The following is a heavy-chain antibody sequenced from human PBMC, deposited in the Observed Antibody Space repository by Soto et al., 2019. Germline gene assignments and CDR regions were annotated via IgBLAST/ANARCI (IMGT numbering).Heavy chain of an antibody. D-gene: IGHD1-1*01. CDR1: GFTFDDYT. V-gene: IGHV3-43*01. J-gene: IGHJ6*02. CDR2: ISWDGGST. Sequence: GGSLRLSCAASGFTFDDYTMHWVRQAPGKGLEWVSLISWDGGSTYYADSVKGRFTISRDNSKNSLYLQMNSLRTEDTAVYYWAKGVGPNGYYSMDVWRQGTLVTVSS. CDR3: AKGVGPNGYYSMDV.